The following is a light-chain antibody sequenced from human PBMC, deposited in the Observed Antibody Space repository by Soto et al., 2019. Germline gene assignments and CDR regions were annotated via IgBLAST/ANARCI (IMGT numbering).Light chain of an antibody. CDR3: QQYNTYWT. Sequence: DIPMTQSPSTLSASVGDRVTITCRASQNIIRWLAWYQQKPGKAPKLLIYDASILESGVPSRFSGSGSGTEFTLTISSLQPDDFATYYCQQYNTYWTFGPGTKVDIK. CDR1: QNIIRW. V-gene: IGKV1-5*01. J-gene: IGKJ3*01. CDR2: DAS.